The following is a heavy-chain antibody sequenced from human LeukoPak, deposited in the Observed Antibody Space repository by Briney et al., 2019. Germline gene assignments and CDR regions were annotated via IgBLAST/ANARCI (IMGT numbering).Heavy chain of an antibody. V-gene: IGHV3-21*06. Sequence: PGGSLRLSCAASGFTFSSYSMNWVRQAPGKGLEWVSSIDSSSSYMHYADSVKGRFTISRDNAQNSLYLQMNSLRAEDTAVYYCARPPASLPGVTMAGDWGQGTLVTVSS. J-gene: IGHJ4*02. CDR3: ARPPASLPGVTMAGD. D-gene: IGHD3-10*01. CDR1: GFTFSSYS. CDR2: IDSSSSYM.